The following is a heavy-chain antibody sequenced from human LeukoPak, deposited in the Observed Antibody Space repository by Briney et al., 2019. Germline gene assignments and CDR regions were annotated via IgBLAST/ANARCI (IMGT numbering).Heavy chain of an antibody. V-gene: IGHV4-34*01. Sequence: PSETLSLTCAVYGGSFSGYYWSWIRQPPGKGLEWIGEINHSGSTNYNPSLKSRVTISVDTSKNTFSLKLSSVTAADTAVYYCAAAASGSSADYWGQGTLVTVSS. CDR2: INHSGST. D-gene: IGHD1-26*01. J-gene: IGHJ4*02. CDR1: GGSFSGYY. CDR3: AAAASGSSADY.